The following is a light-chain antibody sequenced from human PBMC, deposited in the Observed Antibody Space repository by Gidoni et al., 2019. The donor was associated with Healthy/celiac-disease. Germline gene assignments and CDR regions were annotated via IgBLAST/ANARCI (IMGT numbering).Light chain of an antibody. J-gene: IGLJ3*02. Sequence: QSALTQPASVSGSPGQSITISCTGTSSYVGSYNLVSWYQQHPGKAPKLMIYEVSKRPSGVSNRFSGSKSGNTASLTISGLQAEDEADYYCCSYAGSSTWVFGGRTKLTVL. CDR3: CSYAGSSTWV. CDR1: SSYVGSYNL. V-gene: IGLV2-23*02. CDR2: EVS.